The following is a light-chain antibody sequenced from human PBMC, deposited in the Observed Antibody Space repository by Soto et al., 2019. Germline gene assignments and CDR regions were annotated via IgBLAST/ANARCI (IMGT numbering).Light chain of an antibody. CDR3: QKYSSVPV. J-gene: IGKJ3*01. CDR1: QDIRNF. V-gene: IGKV1-27*01. CDR2: AAS. Sequence: DIPMTQSPTSLYASVGDRVTITCRASQDIRNFVAWYQQKPGKAPKLLIYAASTLQSGVPSRFSGSGSGTDFTLTINSLQPEYVATYSCQKYSSVPVFGPGTKVEIK.